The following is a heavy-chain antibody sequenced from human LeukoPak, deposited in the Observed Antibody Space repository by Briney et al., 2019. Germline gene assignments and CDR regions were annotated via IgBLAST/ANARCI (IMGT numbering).Heavy chain of an antibody. Sequence: GESLQISCKGSGSSFSTYWIGWVRQLPGKGLEWMGIIYPGDSDTRYSPSFQGQVTISADKSISTAYLQWSSLKASDTAMYYCARLGSSAPDDAFDFWGQGTMVTVSS. J-gene: IGHJ3*01. V-gene: IGHV5-51*01. CDR3: ARLGSSAPDDAFDF. CDR1: GSSFSTYW. CDR2: IYPGDSDT. D-gene: IGHD3-22*01.